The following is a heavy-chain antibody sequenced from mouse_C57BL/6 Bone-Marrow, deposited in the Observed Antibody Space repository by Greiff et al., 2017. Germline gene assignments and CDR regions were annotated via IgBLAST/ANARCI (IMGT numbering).Heavy chain of an antibody. V-gene: IGHV1-7*01. CDR1: GYTFTSYW. CDR3: ARRGYLLLGFFDY. J-gene: IGHJ2*01. CDR2: INPSSGYT. Sequence: VQLQQSGAELAKPGASVKLSCKASGYTFTSYWMNWVKQRPGQGLEWIGYINPSSGYTKYNQKFKDKATLTADKSSSTAYMQLCGLTYEDSAVYYCARRGYLLLGFFDYWGQGTTLTVSS. D-gene: IGHD1-1*01.